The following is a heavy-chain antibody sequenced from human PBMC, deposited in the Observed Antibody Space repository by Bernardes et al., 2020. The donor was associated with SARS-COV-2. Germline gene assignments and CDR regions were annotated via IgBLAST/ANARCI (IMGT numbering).Heavy chain of an antibody. V-gene: IGHV4-4*02. D-gene: IGHD2-8*02. Sequence: SQTLSRTCVVSGGSIISSNCWSWVRQPPGKALEWIGDIFHTGSTNYNPSLKSRVTISVDTSKNQFSLRLTSVTAADTAVYYCARAAWGRNFEYWGLGVWGQGTTVAGSS. CDR2: IFHTGST. J-gene: IGHJ6*02. CDR1: GGSIISSNC. CDR3: ARAAWGRNFEYWGLGV.